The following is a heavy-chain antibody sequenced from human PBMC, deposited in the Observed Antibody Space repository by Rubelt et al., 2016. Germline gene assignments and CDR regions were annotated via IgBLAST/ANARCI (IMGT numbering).Heavy chain of an antibody. J-gene: IGHJ3*02. CDR3: ARDDYWSGYYTAFDI. CDR2: ISTTGSTI. Sequence: GGSLRLSCAASGFTFSSYSMNWVRQAPGKGLEWVSYISTTGSTIYHADSVKGRFTISRDNAKKSLYLQMNSLRAEDTAVYYCARDDYWSGYYTAFDIWGQETTVTVSS. V-gene: IGHV3-48*04. D-gene: IGHD3-3*01. CDR1: GFTFSSYS.